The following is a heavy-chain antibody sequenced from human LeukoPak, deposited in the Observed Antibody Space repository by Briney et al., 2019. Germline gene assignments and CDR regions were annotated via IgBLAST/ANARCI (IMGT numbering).Heavy chain of an antibody. CDR1: GFSFSSYG. Sequence: GSLRLSCAASGFSFSSYGMNWVRQAPGKGLEWVSFISTSSSSIYYAESVKGRFTISRDNAKNQLYLQLDSLRAEDTAMYYCAKIDSYGSGSPYPNGAFDIWGQGTMVTVSS. CDR3: AKIDSYGSGSPYPNGAFDI. CDR2: ISTSSSSI. J-gene: IGHJ3*02. V-gene: IGHV3-21*05. D-gene: IGHD3-10*01.